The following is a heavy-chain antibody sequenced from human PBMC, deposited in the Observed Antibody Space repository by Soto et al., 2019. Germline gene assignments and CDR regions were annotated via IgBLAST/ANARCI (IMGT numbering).Heavy chain of an antibody. J-gene: IGHJ4*02. Sequence: GGSLRLSCAASGFTFRSYAMAWVRQAPGKGLEWVSVITYNGDNTYYADSLKGRFTIPRDNSKDTVDLQMNSLRAEDTAVYYCARYIRGPTVFYFDFWGPGVLVTVSS. CDR2: ITYNGDNT. D-gene: IGHD5-18*01. CDR3: ARYIRGPTVFYFDF. CDR1: GFTFRSYA. V-gene: IGHV3-23*01.